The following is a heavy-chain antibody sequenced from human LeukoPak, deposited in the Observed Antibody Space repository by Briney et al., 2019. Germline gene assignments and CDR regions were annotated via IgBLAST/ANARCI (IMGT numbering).Heavy chain of an antibody. CDR3: ARGYNRGSYYNY. V-gene: IGHV4-34*01. D-gene: IGHD1-26*01. CDR1: GGSFSGNY. CDR2: INNSGST. Sequence: SETLSLTCVVYGGSFSGNYWSWIRQPPGKGLEWIGEINNSGSTNYNPSLKSRVTISVDTSKNQFSLKVSSVTAADTAVYYCARGYNRGSYYNYWGRGTLVTVSS. J-gene: IGHJ4*02.